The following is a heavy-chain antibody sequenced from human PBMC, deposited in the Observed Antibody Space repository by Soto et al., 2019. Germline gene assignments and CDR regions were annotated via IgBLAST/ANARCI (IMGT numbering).Heavy chain of an antibody. D-gene: IGHD3-10*01. CDR1: GGSFSGYY. V-gene: IGHV4-34*01. CDR2: IKHSGST. CDR3: ARFGSGSTGAHI. Sequence: QVQLQQWGAGLLKPSETLSLTCAVYGGSFSGYYWSWIRQPPGKGLEWIGEIKHSGSTNYNPSLKSRVTISVDTSKNQFSLKLSSVTAADTAVYYCARFGSGSTGAHIWGKGTTVTVSS. J-gene: IGHJ6*04.